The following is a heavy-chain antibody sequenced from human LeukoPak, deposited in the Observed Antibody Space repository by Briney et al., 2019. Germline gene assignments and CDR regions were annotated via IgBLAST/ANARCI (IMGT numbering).Heavy chain of an antibody. V-gene: IGHV1-18*01. CDR1: GYTFTNYG. CDR3: ARDYYGSGSYGTNWFDP. D-gene: IGHD3-10*01. J-gene: IGHJ5*02. Sequence: ASVKVSCKAPGYTFTNYGITWVRQAPGQGLEWVGWVSAYNGDTNYAQKLQGRVTMTTDTSTSTAYMELRSLRSDDTAVYFCARDYYGSGSYGTNWFDPWGQGTLVTVSS. CDR2: VSAYNGDT.